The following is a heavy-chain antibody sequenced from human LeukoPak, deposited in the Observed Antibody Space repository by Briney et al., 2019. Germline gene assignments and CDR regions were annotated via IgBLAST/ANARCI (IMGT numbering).Heavy chain of an antibody. CDR1: GFTFSSYE. Sequence: GGSLRLSCVASGFTFSSYEMNWVRQAPGKGLEWVSYISSSGSTIYYADSVKGRFTISRDNAKNSLYLQMNSLRAEDTAVYYCARKWQWLEIDYWGQGTLVTVSS. CDR3: ARKWQWLEIDY. CDR2: ISSSGSTI. J-gene: IGHJ4*02. V-gene: IGHV3-48*03. D-gene: IGHD6-19*01.